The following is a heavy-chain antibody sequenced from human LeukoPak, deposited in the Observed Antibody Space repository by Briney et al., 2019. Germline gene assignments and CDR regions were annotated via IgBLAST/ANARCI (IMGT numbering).Heavy chain of an antibody. Sequence: GASVTVSCKASGGTFSGYAISWVRQAPGQGLEWMGGIIPIFNTANYAQKFQGRVTIGTDGSTNTAYMELSSLRSEDTAVYFCARGTLGDILTGSYDCWGQGTLVTVSS. CDR2: IIPIFNTA. CDR1: GGTFSGYA. V-gene: IGHV1-69*05. J-gene: IGHJ4*02. D-gene: IGHD3-9*01. CDR3: ARGTLGDILTGSYDC.